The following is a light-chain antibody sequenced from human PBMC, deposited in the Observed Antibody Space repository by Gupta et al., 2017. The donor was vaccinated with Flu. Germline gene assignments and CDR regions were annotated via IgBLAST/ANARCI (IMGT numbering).Light chain of an antibody. CDR2: DYS. CDR1: NIATKS. Sequence: SSVPTQPPAAAVAPGQTAMISCGGNNIATKSVHWYHQKPGQAPVLVVYDYSARPSGIPERFSASKSGNTATLTISRVDVGDASDYYCQLWDSRTDHDVFGPGTKVTVL. CDR3: QLWDSRTDHDV. J-gene: IGLJ1*01. V-gene: IGLV3-21*02.